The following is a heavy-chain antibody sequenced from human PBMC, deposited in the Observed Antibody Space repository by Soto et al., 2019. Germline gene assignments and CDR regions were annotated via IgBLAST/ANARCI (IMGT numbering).Heavy chain of an antibody. J-gene: IGHJ4*02. CDR2: INAGNGNT. D-gene: IGHD3-16*01. CDR1: GYTFTSYA. CDR3: ARGEFLSYDDY. V-gene: IGHV1-3*01. Sequence: QVQLVQSGAEVKKPGASVKVSCKASGYTFTSYAMHWVRQAPGQRLEWMGWINAGNGNTKYSRKFQGRVTITRDTSASTAYMELSSLRSEDTAVYYCARGEFLSYDDYWGQGPLVTVSS.